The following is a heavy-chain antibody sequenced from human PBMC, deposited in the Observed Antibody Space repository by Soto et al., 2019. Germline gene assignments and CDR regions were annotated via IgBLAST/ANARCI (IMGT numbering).Heavy chain of an antibody. D-gene: IGHD3-16*02. V-gene: IGHV3-48*02. CDR3: ARDYDYVWGSYRREKNAFDI. CDR1: GFTFSSYS. Sequence: GGSLRLSCAASGFTFSSYSMNWVRQAPGKGLEWVSYISSSSSTIFYADFVKGRFTISRDNAKYSLYLQMNSLRDEDTAVYYCARDYDYVWGSYRREKNAFDIWGQGTMVTVSS. J-gene: IGHJ3*02. CDR2: ISSSSSTI.